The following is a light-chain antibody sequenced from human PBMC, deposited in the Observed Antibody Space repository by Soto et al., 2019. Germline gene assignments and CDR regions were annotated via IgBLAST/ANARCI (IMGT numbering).Light chain of an antibody. CDR3: QQSFGAPRT. Sequence: DIQMTQSPSSLSASLGDRVTVTCRASQSISTYLHWFQQRPGKAPKLLIYGAYTLQDGVPSRFSGSGSETEFTLTISSLQPEDFATYYSQQSFGAPRTFGQGTKVDIK. CDR2: GAY. J-gene: IGKJ1*01. CDR1: QSISTY. V-gene: IGKV1-39*01.